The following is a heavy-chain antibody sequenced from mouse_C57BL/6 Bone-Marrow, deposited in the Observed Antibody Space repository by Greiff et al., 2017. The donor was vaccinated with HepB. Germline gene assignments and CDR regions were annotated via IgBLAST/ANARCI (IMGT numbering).Heavy chain of an antibody. J-gene: IGHJ1*03. Sequence: VKLVESGPELVKPGASVKISCKASGYAFSSSWMNWVKQRPGKGLEWIGRIYPGDGDTNYNGKFKGKATLTADKSSSTAYMQLSSLTSEDSAVYFCARSQIRRGYFDVWGTGTTVTVSS. CDR2: IYPGDGDT. V-gene: IGHV1-82*01. CDR3: ARSQIRRGYFDV. CDR1: GYAFSSSW.